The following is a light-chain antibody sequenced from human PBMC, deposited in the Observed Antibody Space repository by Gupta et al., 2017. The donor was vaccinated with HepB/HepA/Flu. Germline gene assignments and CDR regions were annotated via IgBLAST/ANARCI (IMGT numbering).Light chain of an antibody. CDR3: QQYNNWPPYT. J-gene: IGKJ2*01. Sequence: EIVMTQSPATLSVSPGERATLSCRASQSVSSNLAWYQQKPGQAPRLLIYGASTRATGIPARFSGSGSGTEFTLTISSLQSEDFAVYYCQQYNNWPPYTFGQGTXLEIK. V-gene: IGKV3-15*01. CDR1: QSVSSN. CDR2: GAS.